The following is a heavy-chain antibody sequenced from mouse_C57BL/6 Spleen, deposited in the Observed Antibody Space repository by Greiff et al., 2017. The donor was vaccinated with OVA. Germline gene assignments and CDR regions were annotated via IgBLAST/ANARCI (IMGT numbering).Heavy chain of an antibody. CDR3: ARSPYYYGSSRYFDY. J-gene: IGHJ2*01. CDR1: GYTFTSYW. V-gene: IGHV1-61*01. D-gene: IGHD1-1*01. CDR2: IYPSDSET. Sequence: QVQLQQPGAELVRPGSSVKLSCKASGYTFTSYWMDWVKQRPGQGLEWIGNIYPSDSETHYNQKFKDKATLTVDKSSSTAYMQLSSLTSEDSAVYYYARSPYYYGSSRYFDYWGQGTTLTVSS.